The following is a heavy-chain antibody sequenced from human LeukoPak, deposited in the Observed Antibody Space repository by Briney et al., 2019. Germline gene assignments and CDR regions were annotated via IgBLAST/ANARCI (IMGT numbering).Heavy chain of an antibody. V-gene: IGHV4-34*01. D-gene: IGHD3-3*01. CDR3: ARVDFWSGYYRQSEYYFDY. CDR1: GGSFSGYY. CDR2: INHSGST. J-gene: IGHJ4*02. Sequence: PSETLSLTCAVYGGSFSGYYWSWIRQPPGKGLEWIGEINHSGSTNYNPSLKSRVTISVDTSKNQFSLKLSSVTAADTAVYYCARVDFWSGYYRQSEYYFDYWGQGTLVTVSS.